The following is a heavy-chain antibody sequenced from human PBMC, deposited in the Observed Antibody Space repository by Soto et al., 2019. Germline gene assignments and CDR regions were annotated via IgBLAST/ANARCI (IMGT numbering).Heavy chain of an antibody. Sequence: EVLLVESGGGLVQPDRPLRLSCAASGFNFENYAMHWVRQAPGKGLEWVSGISWNSGQLDYAGSVRGRFTISRDNGKNSLYLEMNSLRPDDTALYFCPKDKSTGEYSYYRYMDVWGRGTTVIVSS. CDR3: PKDKSTGEYSYYRYMDV. CDR1: GFNFENYA. V-gene: IGHV3-9*01. CDR2: ISWNSGQL. J-gene: IGHJ6*03. D-gene: IGHD4-17*01.